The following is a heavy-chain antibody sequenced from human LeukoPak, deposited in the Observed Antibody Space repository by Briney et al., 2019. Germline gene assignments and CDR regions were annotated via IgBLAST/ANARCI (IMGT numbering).Heavy chain of an antibody. D-gene: IGHD5-24*01. CDR3: ARDRGDGYNFNY. CDR2: ISAYNGNT. CDR1: GYTFTSDG. J-gene: IGHJ4*02. V-gene: IGHV1-18*01. Sequence: GSVKVSCKASGYTFTSDGISWGRQAPGQGLEWMGWISAYNGNTNYAQKLQGRVTMTTDTSTSTAYMELRSLRSDDTAVYYCARDRGDGYNFNYWGQGTLVTVSS.